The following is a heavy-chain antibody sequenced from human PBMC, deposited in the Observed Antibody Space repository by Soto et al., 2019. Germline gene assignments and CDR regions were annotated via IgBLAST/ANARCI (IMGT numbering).Heavy chain of an antibody. CDR1: GFTFINFV. Sequence: VCSLRLSCAASGFTFINFVMAWVRQGPGKGLEWVSAIRGSSSDKWYTDSLEGRFTISRDNSKNTLYLEMNNLRADDSAVYYCAKYLLMDTSSIFDCWGQGALVTVSS. D-gene: IGHD2-8*01. J-gene: IGHJ4*02. CDR2: IRGSSSDK. CDR3: AKYLLMDTSSIFDC. V-gene: IGHV3-23*01.